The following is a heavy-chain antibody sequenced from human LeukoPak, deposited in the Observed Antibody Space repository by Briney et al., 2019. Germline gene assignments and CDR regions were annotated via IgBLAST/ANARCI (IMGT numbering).Heavy chain of an antibody. CDR2: IYYSGTT. CDR3: ARVLSSGWAGFDY. D-gene: IGHD6-19*01. V-gene: IGHV4-59*01. CDR1: GVSISNYY. Sequence: SETLSLTCTVSGVSISNYYWTWIRQPPGKGLEWIAHIYYSGTTNYNPSLKSRVTISVDTSKNQFSLKLSSVTAADTAVYYCARVLSSGWAGFDYWGQGALVTVSS. J-gene: IGHJ4*02.